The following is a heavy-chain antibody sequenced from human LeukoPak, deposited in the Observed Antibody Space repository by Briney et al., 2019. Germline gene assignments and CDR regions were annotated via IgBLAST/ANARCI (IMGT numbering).Heavy chain of an antibody. J-gene: IGHJ4*02. CDR3: ARATSFYNDY. D-gene: IGHD1-1*01. CDR1: GGSISNYY. V-gene: IGHV4-59*01. CDR2: VSYTGSI. Sequence: PSETLSLTCIVSGGSISNYYWSWIWQSPGKGLEWIGYVSYTGSINSNPSLSHRVTMSLDTSKNQFSLNLSSVTAADTAVYYCARATSFYNDYWGQGTLVTVSS.